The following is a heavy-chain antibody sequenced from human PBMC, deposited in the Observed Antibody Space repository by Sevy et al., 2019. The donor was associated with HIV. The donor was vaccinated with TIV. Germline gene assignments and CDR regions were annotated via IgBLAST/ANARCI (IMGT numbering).Heavy chain of an antibody. Sequence: ASVKVSCKVSGYTLTELSMHWVRQAPGKGLEWMGGFDPEDGETIYAQKFQGRVTMTEDTSTDTAYMELSSLRSGVTAVYYCASTLRITMIVVVTEEYAFDIWGQGTMVTVSS. CDR3: ASTLRITMIVVVTEEYAFDI. CDR2: FDPEDGET. D-gene: IGHD3-22*01. V-gene: IGHV1-24*01. J-gene: IGHJ3*02. CDR1: GYTLTELS.